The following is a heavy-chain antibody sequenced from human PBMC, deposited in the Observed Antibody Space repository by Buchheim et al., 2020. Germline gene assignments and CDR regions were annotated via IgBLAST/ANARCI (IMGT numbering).Heavy chain of an antibody. CDR2: ISYDGSNK. D-gene: IGHD2-21*02. CDR1: GFTFSSYG. V-gene: IGHV3-30*18. CDR3: AKDGVVTAIYGMDV. J-gene: IGHJ6*02. Sequence: QVQLVESGGGVVQPGRSLRLSCAASGFTFSSYGMHWVRQAPGKGLEWVAVISYDGSNKYYADSVKGRFTISRDNSKNTLDLQMNSLRAEDTAVYYCAKDGVVTAIYGMDVWGQGTT.